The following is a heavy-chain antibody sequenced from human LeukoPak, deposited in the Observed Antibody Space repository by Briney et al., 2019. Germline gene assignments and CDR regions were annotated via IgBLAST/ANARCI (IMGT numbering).Heavy chain of an antibody. CDR1: GYTFTSYG. V-gene: IGHV1-18*01. CDR2: ISAYNGNT. CDR3: ARDRRAVAGSGFDY. J-gene: IGHJ4*02. D-gene: IGHD6-19*01. Sequence: ASVKVSCKACGYTFTSYGISWVRQAPGQRLEWMGWISAYNGNTNYAQKLQGRVTMTTDTSTSTAYMELRSLRSDDTAVYYCARDRRAVAGSGFDYWGQGTLVTVSS.